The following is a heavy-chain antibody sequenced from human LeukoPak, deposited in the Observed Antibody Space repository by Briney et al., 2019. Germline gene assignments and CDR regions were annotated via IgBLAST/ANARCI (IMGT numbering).Heavy chain of an antibody. J-gene: IGHJ6*02. D-gene: IGHD6-13*01. V-gene: IGHV4-59*01. CDR1: GGSISRYY. CDR3: ARDLSYSSRSLDGMDV. CDR2: IYYSGST. Sequence: KPSETLSLTCTVSGGSISRYYWSWIRQPPGKGLEWIGYIYYSGSTNYNPSLKSRVTISVDTSKNQFSLKLSSVTAADTAVYYCARDLSYSSRSLDGMDVWGQGTTVTVSS.